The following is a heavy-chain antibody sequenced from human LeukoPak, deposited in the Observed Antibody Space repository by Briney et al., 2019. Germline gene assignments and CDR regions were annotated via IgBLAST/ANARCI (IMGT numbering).Heavy chain of an antibody. CDR2: ISYDGSNK. CDR3: AKEPGYSSSASDWFDP. CDR1: GFTFSSYG. J-gene: IGHJ5*02. Sequence: GGSLRLSCAASGFTFSSYGMDWVRQAPGKGLEWVAVISYDGSNKYYADSVKGRFTISRDNSKNTLYLQMNSLRAEDTAVYYCAKEPGYSSSASDWFDPWGQGTLVTVSS. V-gene: IGHV3-30*18. D-gene: IGHD6-13*01.